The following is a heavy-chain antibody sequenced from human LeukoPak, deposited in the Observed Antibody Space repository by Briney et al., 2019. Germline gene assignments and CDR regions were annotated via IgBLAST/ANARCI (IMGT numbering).Heavy chain of an antibody. V-gene: IGHV3-23*01. Sequence: PGGSLRLSCAASGFTLSSYTMSWVRQAPGKGLQWVSSISGSGDSTYYADSVKGRFSISRDNSKNTLYLQMNSLRAEDTAVYYCAKDLERPRGYYGSQGPYYFGSWGQGALVTVSS. CDR2: ISGSGDST. J-gene: IGHJ4*02. CDR1: GFTLSSYT. D-gene: IGHD3-10*01. CDR3: AKDLERPRGYYGSQGPYYFGS.